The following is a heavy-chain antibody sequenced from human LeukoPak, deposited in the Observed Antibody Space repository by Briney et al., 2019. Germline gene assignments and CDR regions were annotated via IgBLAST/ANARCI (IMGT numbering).Heavy chain of an antibody. Sequence: GGTLRLSCAASGFTFSNYGMHWVRQTPGKGLEWVAFIESDESIRQYADLVNGRLTISRDNSKNMLYLQMNSLTTEDTAMYYCARGYYGSGSYYNGLGYWGQGTLVTVSS. V-gene: IGHV3-30*03. CDR2: IESDESIR. D-gene: IGHD3-10*01. CDR1: GFTFSNYG. CDR3: ARGYYGSGSYYNGLGY. J-gene: IGHJ4*02.